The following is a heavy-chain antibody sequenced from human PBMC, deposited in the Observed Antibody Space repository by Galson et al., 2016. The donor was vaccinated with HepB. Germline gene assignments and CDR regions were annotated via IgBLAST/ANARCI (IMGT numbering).Heavy chain of an antibody. V-gene: IGHV4-31*03. D-gene: IGHD2-15*01. J-gene: IGHJ5*02. CDR2: IYYSGST. CDR3: ARGSNCSGGRCFWFDP. CDR1: GYSISSGSF. Sequence: TLSLTCTVSGYSISSGSFWTWIRQHPGKGLEWIGYIYYSGSTYYNSSLKSRVIISVDTSKNQFSLMLGSVTAADTAVYYCARGSNCSGGRCFWFDPWGQGTLVTVSS.